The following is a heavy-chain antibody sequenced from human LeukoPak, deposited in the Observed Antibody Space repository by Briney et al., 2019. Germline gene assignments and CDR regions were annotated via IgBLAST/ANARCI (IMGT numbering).Heavy chain of an antibody. D-gene: IGHD2-2*01. CDR3: AVQGGRSRIVVVPAAPGSWFDP. J-gene: IGHJ5*02. CDR2: INPSGGST. Sequence: ASVKVSCKASGYTFTSYYMHWVRQAPGQGLEWMGIINPSGGSTSYAQKFQGRVTMTRGMSTSTVYMELSSPRSEDTAVYYCAVQGGRSRIVVVPAAPGSWFDPWGQGTLVTVSS. CDR1: GYTFTSYY. V-gene: IGHV1-46*01.